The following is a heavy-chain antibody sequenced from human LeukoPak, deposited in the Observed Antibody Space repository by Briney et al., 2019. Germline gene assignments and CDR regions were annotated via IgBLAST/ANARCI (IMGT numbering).Heavy chain of an antibody. J-gene: IGHJ6*02. V-gene: IGHV4-59*01. CDR1: GGSISGYY. CDR2: IYHSGST. CDR3: ARDFAVTTAYYYGMDV. Sequence: SETLSLTCTVSGGSISGYYWTWIRRPPGKGLEWIGYIYHSGSTDYNPSLMSRVTISVDTSQNQVSLKLRSMTAADTAVYYCARDFAVTTAYYYGMDVWGQGTTVTVSS. D-gene: IGHD4-17*01.